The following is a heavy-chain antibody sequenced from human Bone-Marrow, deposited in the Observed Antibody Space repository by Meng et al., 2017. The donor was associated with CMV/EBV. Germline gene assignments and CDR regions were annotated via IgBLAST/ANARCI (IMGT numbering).Heavy chain of an antibody. CDR2: IYYSGST. CDR1: GGSISSYY. J-gene: IGHJ4*02. V-gene: IGHV4-59*01. Sequence: SETLSLTCTVSGGSISSYYWSWIRQPPGKGLEWIGYIYYSGSTNYNPSLKSRVTISDDAYKNQFSLKLSSVTAADTDVYYCASQYLFDYDILTGFPASLTNWGQGTLVTVSS. CDR3: ASQYLFDYDILTGFPASLTN. D-gene: IGHD3-9*01.